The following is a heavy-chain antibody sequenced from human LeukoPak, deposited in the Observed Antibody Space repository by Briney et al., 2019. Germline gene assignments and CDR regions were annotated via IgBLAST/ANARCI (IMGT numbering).Heavy chain of an antibody. CDR3: ARGPGGRSGFHPLEDHYYYYYMDV. CDR1: GYTFTGYY. CDR2: IRTYNGNT. V-gene: IGHV1-18*04. J-gene: IGHJ6*03. Sequence: GASVKVSCKASGYTFTGYYMHWVRQAPGQGLECMGWIRTYNGNTNYAQKLQGRVTMTTDTSTRTAYMELRSLRSDDTAVYYCARGPGGRSGFHPLEDHYYYYYMDVWGKGTTVTVSS. D-gene: IGHD3-22*01.